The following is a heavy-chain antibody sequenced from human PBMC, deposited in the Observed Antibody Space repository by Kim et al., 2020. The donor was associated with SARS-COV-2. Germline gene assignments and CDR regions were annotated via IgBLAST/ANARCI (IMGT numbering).Heavy chain of an antibody. D-gene: IGHD2-8*02. Sequence: SETLSLTCAVYGGSFSGYYWSWIRQPPGKGLEWIGEINHSGSTNYNPSLKSRVTISVDTSKNQFSLKLSSVTAADTAVYYCAGRYCTGGVCYPFDYWGQGTLVTVSS. CDR3: AGRYCTGGVCYPFDY. CDR1: GGSFSGYY. J-gene: IGHJ4*02. V-gene: IGHV4-34*01. CDR2: INHSGST.